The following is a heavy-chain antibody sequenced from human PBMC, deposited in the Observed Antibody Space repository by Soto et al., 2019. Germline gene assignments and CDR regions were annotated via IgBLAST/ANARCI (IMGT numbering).Heavy chain of an antibody. CDR2: ISWNSGDI. CDR3: AKLDDYIFDY. CDR1: GFTXXXYA. Sequence: EVQLVESGGGLVQPGRSLRLSCAASGFTXXXYAMHWVRQAPGKGLEWVSGISWNSGDIGYADSVKGRFTISRDNAKNSLYLQMNSLRAEDTALYYCAKLDDYIFDYWGQGTLVTVSS. V-gene: IGHV3-9*01. J-gene: IGHJ4*02. D-gene: IGHD5-12*01.